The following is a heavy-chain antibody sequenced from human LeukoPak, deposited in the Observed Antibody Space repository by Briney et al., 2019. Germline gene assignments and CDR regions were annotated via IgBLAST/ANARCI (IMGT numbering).Heavy chain of an antibody. V-gene: IGHV1-69*05. D-gene: IGHD6-6*01. Sequence: ASVKASCKASGGTFSSYAISWVRQAPGQGLEWMGGIIPIFGTANYAQKFQGRVTITTDESTSTAYMELSSLRSEDTAVYYCARWDPEQLVQGDGAFDIWGQGTMVTVSS. J-gene: IGHJ3*02. CDR1: GGTFSSYA. CDR3: ARWDPEQLVQGDGAFDI. CDR2: IIPIFGTA.